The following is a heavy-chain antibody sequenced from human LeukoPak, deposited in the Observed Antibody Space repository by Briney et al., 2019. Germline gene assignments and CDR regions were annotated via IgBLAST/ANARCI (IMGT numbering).Heavy chain of an antibody. CDR1: GLTFSSYA. D-gene: IGHD6-19*01. J-gene: IGHJ4*02. V-gene: IGHV3-23*01. CDR2: ISGSGGST. Sequence: GGSLRLSCAASGLTFSSYAMSWVRQAPGKGLEWVSAISGSGGSTYYADSVKGRFTISRDNSKNTLYLQMNSLRAEDTAVYYCAKDEEIAVAGDFDYWGQGTLVTVSS. CDR3: AKDEEIAVAGDFDY.